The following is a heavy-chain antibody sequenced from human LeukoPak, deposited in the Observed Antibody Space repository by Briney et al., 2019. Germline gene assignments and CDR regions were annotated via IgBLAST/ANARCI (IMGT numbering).Heavy chain of an antibody. D-gene: IGHD6-13*01. CDR2: IKSKTDDGTT. CDR1: GFTFSNAW. V-gene: IGHV3-15*01. Sequence: PGGSLRLSCAASGFTFSNAWMSWVRQVPGKGLDWVGRIKSKTDDGTTDYAAPVIGRFNISRDDSKNTLYLQVNSLKSEDTALYYCTTGGLWYVDYWGQGILVTVSS. CDR3: TTGGLWYVDY. J-gene: IGHJ4*02.